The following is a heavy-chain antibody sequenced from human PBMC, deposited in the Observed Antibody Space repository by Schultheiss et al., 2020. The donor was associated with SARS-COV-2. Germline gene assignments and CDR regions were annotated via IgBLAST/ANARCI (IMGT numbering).Heavy chain of an antibody. D-gene: IGHD2-15*01. Sequence: ASVKVSCKASGYTFTGYYMHWVRQAPGQGLEWMGIINPSGGSTSYAQKFQGWVTMTRDTSISTAYMELSRLRSDDTAVYYCARASVVAAPHPFDYWGQGTLVTVSS. CDR1: GYTFTGYY. CDR2: INPSGGST. CDR3: ARASVVAAPHPFDY. V-gene: IGHV1-2*04. J-gene: IGHJ4*02.